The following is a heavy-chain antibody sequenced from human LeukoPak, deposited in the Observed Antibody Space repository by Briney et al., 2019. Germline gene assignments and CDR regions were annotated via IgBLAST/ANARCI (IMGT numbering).Heavy chain of an antibody. Sequence: GGSLRLSCAASGFTFSSYGMHWVRQAPGKGLEWVAFIRYDGSNKYYADSVKGRFTISRDNSKNTLYLQMNSLRAEDTAVYYCAKLGCSSTSCYHIWGQGQWSPSLQ. J-gene: IGHJ3*02. D-gene: IGHD2-2*01. V-gene: IGHV3-30*02. CDR1: GFTFSSYG. CDR2: IRYDGSNK. CDR3: AKLGCSSTSCYHI.